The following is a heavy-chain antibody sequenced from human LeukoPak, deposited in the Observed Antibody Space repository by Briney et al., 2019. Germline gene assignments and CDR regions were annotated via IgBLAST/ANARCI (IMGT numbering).Heavy chain of an antibody. V-gene: IGHV4-59*08. D-gene: IGHD1-14*01. CDR3: ARLTDYYYGMDV. CDR1: GGSISSYY. CDR2: IYYSGST. J-gene: IGHJ6*02. Sequence: SETLSLTCTVSGGSISSYYWSWIRQPPGKGLEWIGYIYYSGSTNYNPSLKSRVTISVDTSKNQFSLKLSSVTAADTAVYYCARLTDYYYGMDVWGQGTTVTVSS.